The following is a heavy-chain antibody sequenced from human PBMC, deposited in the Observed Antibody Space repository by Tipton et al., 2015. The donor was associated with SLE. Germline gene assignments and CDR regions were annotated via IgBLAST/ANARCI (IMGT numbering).Heavy chain of an antibody. CDR3: AGTPWLVRFEY. CDR1: GGSISGTSHY. D-gene: IGHD6-19*01. Sequence: TLSLTCSVSGGSISGTSHYWGWIRQSPGKGLEWLGSIYYSGTTHYNPSLKSRGTISVDTSKNQISLKLRSVTAADTAVYYCAGTPWLVRFEYWGQGTLVNVSP. J-gene: IGHJ4*02. CDR2: IYYSGTT. V-gene: IGHV4-39*01.